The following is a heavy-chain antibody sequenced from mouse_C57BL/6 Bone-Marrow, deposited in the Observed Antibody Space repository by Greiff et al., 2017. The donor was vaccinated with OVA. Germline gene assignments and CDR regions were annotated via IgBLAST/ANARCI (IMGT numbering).Heavy chain of an antibody. CDR2: IHPNSGST. Sequence: QVHVKQSGAELVKPGASVKLSCKASGYTFTSYWMHWVKQRPGQGLEWIGMIHPNSGSTNYNEKFKSKATLTVDKSSSTAYMQLSSLTSEDSAVYYCARWLLLDYWGQGTTLTVSS. CDR3: ARWLLLDY. D-gene: IGHD2-3*01. CDR1: GYTFTSYW. V-gene: IGHV1-64*01. J-gene: IGHJ2*01.